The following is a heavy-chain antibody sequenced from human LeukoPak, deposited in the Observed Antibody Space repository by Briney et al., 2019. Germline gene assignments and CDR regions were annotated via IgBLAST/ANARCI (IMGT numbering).Heavy chain of an antibody. V-gene: IGHV3-23*01. J-gene: IGHJ4*02. CDR2: FSGTSTLT. Sequence: GGSLRLSCAASGFDFSHYGMSWVRQSPGKGLEWVSTFSGTSTLTYYADSVKGRFTISSDDSKNVLYLQMNSLRDEDTAVYYCAKGDSYYDLLTCFDFWGPGTLITVSS. CDR1: GFDFSHYG. CDR3: AKGDSYYDLLTCFDF. D-gene: IGHD3-9*01.